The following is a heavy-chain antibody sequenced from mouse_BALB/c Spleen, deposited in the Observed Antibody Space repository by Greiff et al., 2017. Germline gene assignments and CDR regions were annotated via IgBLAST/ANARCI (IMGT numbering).Heavy chain of an antibody. J-gene: IGHJ2*01. CDR2: IDPANGNT. CDR3: ARTYGSRSFDY. D-gene: IGHD1-1*01. CDR1: GFNIKDTY. V-gene: IGHV14-3*02. Sequence: EVKLMESGAELVKPGASVKLSCTASGFNIKDTYMHWVKQRPEQGLEWIGRIDPANGNTKYDPKFQGKATITADTSSNTAYLQLSSLTSEDTAVYYCARTYGSRSFDYWGQGTTLTVSS.